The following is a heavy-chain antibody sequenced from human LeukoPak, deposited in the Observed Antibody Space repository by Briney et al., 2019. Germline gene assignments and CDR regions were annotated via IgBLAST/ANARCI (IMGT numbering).Heavy chain of an antibody. CDR3: ARITYYYDSSGYLLLDAFDI. V-gene: IGHV1-18*01. J-gene: IGHJ3*02. CDR2: ISAYNGNT. D-gene: IGHD3-22*01. CDR1: GYTFTSYG. Sequence: ASVKVSCKASGYTFTSYGISWVRQAPGQGLEWMGWISAYNGNTNYAQKLQGRVTMTTDTSTSTAYMELRSLRSDDTAVYYCARITYYYDSSGYLLLDAFDIWGQGTMVTVSS.